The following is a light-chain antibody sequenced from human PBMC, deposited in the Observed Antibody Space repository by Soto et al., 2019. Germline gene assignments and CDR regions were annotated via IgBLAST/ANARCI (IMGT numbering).Light chain of an antibody. Sequence: QSALAQPASVSGSPGQSITTSCTGTSSDVGGYNYVSWYQQHPGKAPKLMISEVTNRPSGVSDRFSGSKSGNTASLTISGLQAEDEADYYCSSFTSRFTFVFGTGTKVTVL. V-gene: IGLV2-14*01. CDR1: SSDVGGYNY. J-gene: IGLJ1*01. CDR2: EVT. CDR3: SSFTSRFTFV.